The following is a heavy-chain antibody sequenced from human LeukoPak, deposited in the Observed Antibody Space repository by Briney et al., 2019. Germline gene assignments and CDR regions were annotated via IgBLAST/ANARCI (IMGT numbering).Heavy chain of an antibody. CDR3: ARGGKAAAPNYYYYGMDV. CDR2: IYYSGST. V-gene: IGHV4-59*01. D-gene: IGHD6-13*01. Sequence: SETLSLTCTVSGGSISSYYWSWIRQPPGKGLEWIGYIYYSGSTNYNPSLKSRVTISVDTSKNQFSLKLNSVTAADTAVYYCARGGKAAAPNYYYYGMDVWGQGTTVTVSS. J-gene: IGHJ6*02. CDR1: GGSISSYY.